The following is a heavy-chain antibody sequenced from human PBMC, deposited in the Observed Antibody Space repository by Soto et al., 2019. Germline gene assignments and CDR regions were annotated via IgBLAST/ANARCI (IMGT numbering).Heavy chain of an antibody. CDR3: ARVLYDYIWGSYRSDAFDI. J-gene: IGHJ3*02. Sequence: QVQLQESGPGLVKPSQTLSLTCTVSGGSISSGGYYWSWIRQHPGKGLEWIGYIYYSGSTYYNPSLKSRVTISVDTSKNQFSRKLSSVTAADTAVYYCARVLYDYIWGSYRSDAFDIWGQGTMVTVSS. V-gene: IGHV4-31*03. D-gene: IGHD3-16*02. CDR1: GGSISSGGYY. CDR2: IYYSGST.